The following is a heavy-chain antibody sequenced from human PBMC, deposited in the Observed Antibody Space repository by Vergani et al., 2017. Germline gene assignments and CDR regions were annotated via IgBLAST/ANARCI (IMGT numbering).Heavy chain of an antibody. D-gene: IGHD3-22*01. CDR2: IYPGDSDT. V-gene: IGHV5-51*03. Sequence: EVQLVQSGAEVKKPGESLNISCKRSGYSFTSYWIGWVRQIPGKGLEWMVLIYPGDSDTRYSPSFQGQVTISADKSISTAYLPWSSLKASDTAMYYCARGPHYYDSSGSLNWFDPWGQGTLVTVSS. J-gene: IGHJ5*02. CDR1: GYSFTSYW. CDR3: ARGPHYYDSSGSLNWFDP.